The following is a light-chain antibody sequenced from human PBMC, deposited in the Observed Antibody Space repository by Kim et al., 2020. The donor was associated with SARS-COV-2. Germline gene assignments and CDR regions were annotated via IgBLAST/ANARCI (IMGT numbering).Light chain of an antibody. CDR1: TGAVTSGHF. CDR2: DIT. V-gene: IGLV7-46*01. Sequence: PGGTGTLTFGSSTGAVTSGHFPYWFQHKPGQAPRTLIYDITQRHSWTPARFSGSLLGDKAALTLSGAQPEDEADYYCLLYYSGVRVFGGGTQLTVL. CDR3: LLYYSGVRV. J-gene: IGLJ2*01.